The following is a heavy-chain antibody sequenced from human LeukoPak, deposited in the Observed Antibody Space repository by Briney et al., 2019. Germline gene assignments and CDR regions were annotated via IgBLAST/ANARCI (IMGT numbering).Heavy chain of an antibody. CDR1: GYTFTSYD. D-gene: IGHD6-13*01. J-gene: IGHJ4*02. CDR2: MNPNSGNT. Sequence: ASVKVSCKASGYTFTSYDINWVRQATGQGVEWMGWMNPNSGNTGYAQKFQGRVTMTRNTSISTAYMELSSLGSEDTAVYYCARRRIAAAGMVFDYWGQGTLVTVSS. V-gene: IGHV1-8*01. CDR3: ARRRIAAAGMVFDY.